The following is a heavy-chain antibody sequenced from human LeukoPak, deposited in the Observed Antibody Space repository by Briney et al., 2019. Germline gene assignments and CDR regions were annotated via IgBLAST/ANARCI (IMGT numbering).Heavy chain of an antibody. CDR3: ARPSGSYYLLPHDY. Sequence: PSETLSLTCTVSGGSISSSSYYWGWIRQPPGKGLEWIGSIYYSGSTYYNPSLKSRVTISVDTSENQFSLKLSSVTAADTAVYYCARPSGSYYLLPHDYWGQGTLVTVSS. V-gene: IGHV4-39*01. J-gene: IGHJ4*02. CDR2: IYYSGST. CDR1: GGSISSSSYY. D-gene: IGHD1-26*01.